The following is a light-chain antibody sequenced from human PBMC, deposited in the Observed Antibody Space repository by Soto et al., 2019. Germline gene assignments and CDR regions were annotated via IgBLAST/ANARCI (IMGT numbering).Light chain of an antibody. V-gene: IGKV3-20*01. CDR1: QSISSN. J-gene: IGKJ5*01. Sequence: VMTQSPATLSVSPGERATLSCRASQSISSNLAWYQQKPGQAPRLLIYGASSRATGIPDRFSGSGSGTDFTLTISRLEPEDFAVYYCQQYGSSPSITFGQGTRLEIK. CDR3: QQYGSSPSIT. CDR2: GAS.